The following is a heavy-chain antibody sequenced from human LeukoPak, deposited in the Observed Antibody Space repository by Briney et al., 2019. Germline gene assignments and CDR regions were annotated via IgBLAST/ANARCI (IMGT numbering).Heavy chain of an antibody. V-gene: IGHV1-46*01. CDR1: GYTFTSYY. D-gene: IGHD1-26*01. J-gene: IGHJ4*02. CDR3: AREVGSTDH. CDR2: IRPGDGDT. Sequence: ASVKVSCKASGYTFTSYYIHWVRQAPGQGLEWMGIIRPGDGDTTNAQKFQGRVTMTRDTSTGTVYMQLTSLTSEDTAVYYCAREVGSTDHWGQGTLVTVSS.